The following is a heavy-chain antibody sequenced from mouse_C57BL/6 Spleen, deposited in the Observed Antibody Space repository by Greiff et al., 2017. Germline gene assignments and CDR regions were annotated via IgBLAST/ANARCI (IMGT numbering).Heavy chain of an antibody. J-gene: IGHJ2*01. CDR2: INPNNGGT. D-gene: IGHD3-3*01. CDR1: GYTFTDYN. Sequence: VQLQQSGPELVKPGASVKIPCKASGYTFTDYNMDWVKQSNGKSLEWIGDINPNNGGTIYNQKFKGKATMTVDKSSSTADVELRSLTSEDTSVYYGARLRGPYFDYWGQGTTLTVSS. V-gene: IGHV1-18*01. CDR3: ARLRGPYFDY.